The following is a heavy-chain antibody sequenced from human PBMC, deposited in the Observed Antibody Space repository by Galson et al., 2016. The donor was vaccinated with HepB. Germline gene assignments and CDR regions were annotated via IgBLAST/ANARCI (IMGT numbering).Heavy chain of an antibody. D-gene: IGHD6-19*01. V-gene: IGHV4-39*01. J-gene: IGHJ6*03. Sequence: LEWIGSLYYPGSTNYNPSLESRVTISVDTSKNHLSLSLTSVTAAYPAVYYCATGIVVAGKMYYYYMDVWGKGTAVTVSS. CDR2: LYYPGST. CDR3: ATGIVVAGKMYYYYMDV.